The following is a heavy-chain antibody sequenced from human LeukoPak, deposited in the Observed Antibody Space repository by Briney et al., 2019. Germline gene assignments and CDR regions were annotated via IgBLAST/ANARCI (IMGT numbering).Heavy chain of an antibody. D-gene: IGHD3-10*01. CDR2: ISYDGSNK. V-gene: IGHV3-30*03. CDR3: ATYYGSGSYGFDY. Sequence: GGSLRLSCAASGFTLSRYGMHWVRQAPGKGLEWVAVISYDGSNKYYADSVKGRFTISRDNSKNTLYLQMNSLRAEDTAVYYCATYYGSGSYGFDYWGQGTLVTVSS. CDR1: GFTLSRYG. J-gene: IGHJ4*02.